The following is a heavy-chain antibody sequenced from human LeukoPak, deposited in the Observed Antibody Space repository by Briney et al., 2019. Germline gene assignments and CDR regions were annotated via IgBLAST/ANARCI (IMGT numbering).Heavy chain of an antibody. Sequence: SETLSLTCSVSGGSISGFHWSWIRQTAGKGLEWIGRVSTSGNTFYNPSLESRVTMSVDTSRSQISLNLRSVTAADTAVYYCARGRRDPLWGRGTLVTVSS. V-gene: IGHV4-4*07. CDR2: VSTSGNT. J-gene: IGHJ2*01. CDR3: ARGRRDPL. D-gene: IGHD5-24*01. CDR1: GGSISGFH.